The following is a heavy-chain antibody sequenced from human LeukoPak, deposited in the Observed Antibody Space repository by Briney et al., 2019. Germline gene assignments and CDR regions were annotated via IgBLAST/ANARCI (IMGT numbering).Heavy chain of an antibody. V-gene: IGHV4-34*01. CDR2: INHSGST. J-gene: IGHJ4*02. CDR3: ARGAGDIVATRNDY. Sequence: PSETLSLTCAVYGGSFSGYYWSWIRQPPGKGLEWIGEINHSGSTNYNPSLKSRVTISVDTSKNQFSLKLSSVTAADTAVYYCARGAGDIVATRNDYWGQGTLVTVSS. D-gene: IGHD5-12*01. CDR1: GGSFSGYY.